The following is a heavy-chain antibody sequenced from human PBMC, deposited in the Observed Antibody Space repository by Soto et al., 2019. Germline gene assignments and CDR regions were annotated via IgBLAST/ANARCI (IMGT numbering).Heavy chain of an antibody. Sequence: GTLSLTCAVSGGSISSSNWWSWVRQPPGKGLEWIGEIYHSGSTNYNPSLKSRVTISVDKSKNQFSLKRSSVTAADTAVYYCARLKAGPDLYCGGDCSFDYWGQGTLVTVSS. V-gene: IGHV4-4*02. D-gene: IGHD2-21*02. CDR1: GGSISSSNW. CDR2: IYHSGST. CDR3: ARLKAGPDLYCGGDCSFDY. J-gene: IGHJ4*02.